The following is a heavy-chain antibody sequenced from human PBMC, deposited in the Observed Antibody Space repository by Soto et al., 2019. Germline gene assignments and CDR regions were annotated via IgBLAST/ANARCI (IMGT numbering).Heavy chain of an antibody. CDR2: IYYSGST. Sequence: PSETLSLTCTVSGGSISSSSYYWGWIRQPPGKGLEWIGSIYYSGSTYYNPSLRSRVTISVDTSKNQFSLKLSSVTAADTAVYYCARGQGEAYYYGSGSYYKDYWGQGTLVTVSS. D-gene: IGHD3-10*01. J-gene: IGHJ4*02. CDR3: ARGQGEAYYYGSGSYYKDY. CDR1: GGSISSSSYY. V-gene: IGHV4-39*01.